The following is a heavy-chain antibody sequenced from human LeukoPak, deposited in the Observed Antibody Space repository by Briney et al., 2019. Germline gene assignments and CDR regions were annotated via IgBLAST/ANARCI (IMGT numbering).Heavy chain of an antibody. J-gene: IGHJ4*02. CDR1: GYTFTSYG. CDR3: ARDNRRSRKEENYFDY. Sequence: ASVKVSCKASGYTFTSYGISWVRQAPGQGLEWMGGISAYNGNTNYAQKLQGRVTMTTDTSTSTAYMELRSLRSDDTAVYYCARDNRRSRKEENYFDYWGQGALVTVSS. D-gene: IGHD3-10*01. V-gene: IGHV1-18*01. CDR2: ISAYNGNT.